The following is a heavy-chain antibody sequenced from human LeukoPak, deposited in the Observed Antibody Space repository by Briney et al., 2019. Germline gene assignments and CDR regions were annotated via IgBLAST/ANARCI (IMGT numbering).Heavy chain of an antibody. CDR3: ARDRDDYSIDY. V-gene: IGHV4-59*01. CDR2: IYYSGST. CDR1: GGSISSYY. Sequence: SETLSLTCTVSGGSISSYYWSWIRQPPGKGLEWIGYIYYSGSTNYNPSLKSRVTISVDTSKNQFSLKLSSVTAADTAVYYCARDRDDYSIDYWGQGALVTVSS. D-gene: IGHD4-11*01. J-gene: IGHJ4*02.